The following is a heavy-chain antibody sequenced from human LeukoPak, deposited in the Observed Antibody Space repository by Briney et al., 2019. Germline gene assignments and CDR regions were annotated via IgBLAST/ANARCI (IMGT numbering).Heavy chain of an antibody. Sequence: KPSETLSLTCAVYGGSFSGYYWSWVRQPPGEGLEWIGEINHRGSTNYNPSLKSRVTISVPTPKNQFSLKLSSLTAADTAVYYCARTRGMSYWGQGTLVTVSS. V-gene: IGHV4-34*01. D-gene: IGHD3-16*01. J-gene: IGHJ4*02. CDR2: INHRGST. CDR1: GGSFSGYY. CDR3: ARTRGMSY.